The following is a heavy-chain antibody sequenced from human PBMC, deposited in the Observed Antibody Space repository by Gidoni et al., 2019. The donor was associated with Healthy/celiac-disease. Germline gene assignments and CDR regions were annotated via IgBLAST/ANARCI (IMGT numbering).Heavy chain of an antibody. Sequence: QLQLQESAPGLVKPSETLSLTSTVSGGSISSSSYYWGWIRQPPGQGLEWLGSIYYSGSSYYNPSLKSRVTISVDTSKNQFSLKLSSVTAADTAVYYCARQWPYYMDVWGKGTTVTVSS. D-gene: IGHD5-12*01. CDR2: IYYSGSS. V-gene: IGHV4-39*01. CDR1: GGSISSSSYY. CDR3: ARQWPYYMDV. J-gene: IGHJ6*03.